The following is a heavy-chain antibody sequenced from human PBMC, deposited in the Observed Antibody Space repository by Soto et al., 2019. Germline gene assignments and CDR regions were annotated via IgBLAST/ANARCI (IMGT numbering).Heavy chain of an antibody. V-gene: IGHV3-48*02. J-gene: IGHJ4*01. CDR1: GFTFRRYN. CDR2: ISSSSSTI. D-gene: IGHD4-17*01. CDR3: ARGGTIAVTTTGDY. Sequence: DVQLVESGGGLVQPGGSLRLSCAASGFTFRRYNMNWVRQAPGKGLDWLSYISSSSSTIYYADSVKGRFTISRDNAKNALYLHMDSLRDDDTAMYYCARGGTIAVTTTGDYWGQGTLVTVSS.